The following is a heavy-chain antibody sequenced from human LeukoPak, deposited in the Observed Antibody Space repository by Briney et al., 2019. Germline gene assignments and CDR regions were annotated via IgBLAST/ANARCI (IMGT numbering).Heavy chain of an antibody. CDR2: LYSGGST. CDR3: ARVRDYYDSRGYYFEYFDH. V-gene: IGHV3-53*01. J-gene: IGHJ1*01. CDR1: GFTFSSYA. D-gene: IGHD3-22*01. Sequence: GRSLRLSCAASGFTFSSYAMSWVRQAPGKGLEWVSVLYSGGSTNYADSVKGRFTISRDNSKNTLYLQMNSLRAEDTAVYYCARVRDYYDSRGYYFEYFDHWGQGTLVTVSS.